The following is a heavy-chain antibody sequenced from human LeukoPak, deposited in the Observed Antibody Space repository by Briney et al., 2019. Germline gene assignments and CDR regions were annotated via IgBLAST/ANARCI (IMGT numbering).Heavy chain of an antibody. CDR3: ARTGPTYSSGWSGGIDY. J-gene: IGHJ4*02. CDR1: GYTFTSYY. V-gene: IGHV1-46*01. D-gene: IGHD6-19*01. Sequence: ASVKVSCKASGYTFTSYYMHWVRQAPGQGLEWMRVINPSGGSTSYAQKFQGRVTMTRDMSTSTVYMELSSLRSEDTAVYYCARTGPTYSSGWSGGIDYWGQGTLVTVSS. CDR2: INPSGGST.